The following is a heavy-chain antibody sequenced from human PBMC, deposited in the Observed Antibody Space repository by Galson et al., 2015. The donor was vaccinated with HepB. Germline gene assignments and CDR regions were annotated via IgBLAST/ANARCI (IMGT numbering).Heavy chain of an antibody. Sequence: SVKVSCKASGYTFSSYGICWVRQAPGQGLQLMACIGANNGNPDYAQILQGRLAMTTDTSTSTTYMELRGLRPDDTATYYCVRQTGGYWGQGTLITVSS. J-gene: IGHJ4*02. CDR2: IGANNGNP. V-gene: IGHV1-18*01. D-gene: IGHD7-27*01. CDR3: VRQTGGY. CDR1: GYTFSSYG.